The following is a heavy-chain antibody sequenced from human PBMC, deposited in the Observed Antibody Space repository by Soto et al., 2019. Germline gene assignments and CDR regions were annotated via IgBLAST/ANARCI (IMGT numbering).Heavy chain of an antibody. D-gene: IGHD3-10*01. J-gene: IGHJ6*02. CDR3: AREGTTMVRGVITLEDYYGMDV. V-gene: IGHV1-46*01. CDR2: INPSGGST. CDR1: GYTFTSYY. Sequence: ASVKVSCKACGYTFTSYYMHWVRQAPGQGLEWMGIINPSGGSTSYGQKFQGRVTMTRDTSTSTVYMELSSLRSEDTAVYYCAREGTTMVRGVITLEDYYGMDVWGQGTTVTVSS.